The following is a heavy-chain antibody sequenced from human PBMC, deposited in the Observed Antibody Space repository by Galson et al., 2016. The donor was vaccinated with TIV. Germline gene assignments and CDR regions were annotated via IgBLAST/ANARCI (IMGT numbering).Heavy chain of an antibody. J-gene: IGHJ4*02. V-gene: IGHV3-15*06. CDR2: ITSETDDGTT. Sequence: SLRLSCAVSGFTLRNAWMSWVRQAPGKGLEWVGRITSETDDGTTNYAAPVKGRFTISRGDSENTLYLQLSSLNAEDTAVYYCATVGNPAYFKFWGQGTLVTVSS. CDR3: ATVGNPAYFKF. D-gene: IGHD2/OR15-2a*01. CDR1: GFTLRNAW.